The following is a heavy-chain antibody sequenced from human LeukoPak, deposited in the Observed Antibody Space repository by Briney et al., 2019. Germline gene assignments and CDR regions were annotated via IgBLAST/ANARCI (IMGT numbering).Heavy chain of an antibody. J-gene: IGHJ4*02. D-gene: IGHD5-12*01. CDR3: ASGGDIVATEMNY. Sequence: ASVKFSCKASEYTFTSYAMHWVRQAPGQRLEWMGWINAGNGNTKYSQKFQGRVTTTRDTSASTAYMELSSLRSEDTAVYYCASGGDIVATEMNYWGQGTLVTVSS. V-gene: IGHV1-3*01. CDR1: EYTFTSYA. CDR2: INAGNGNT.